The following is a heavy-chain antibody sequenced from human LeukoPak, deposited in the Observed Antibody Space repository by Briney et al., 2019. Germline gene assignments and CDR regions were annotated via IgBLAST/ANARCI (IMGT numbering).Heavy chain of an antibody. J-gene: IGHJ4*02. D-gene: IGHD3-10*01. CDR2: IYYSGST. CDR3: ARHNYYGSGSLDY. V-gene: IGHV4-39*01. Sequence: PSETLSLTCTVSGGSISSSSYYWGWIRQPPGKGLEWIGTIYYSGSTYYNPHLKRRLTISVDTSKNQFSLKLSSVTAAHTAVYYCARHNYYGSGSLDYWGQGTLVIVSS. CDR1: GGSISSSSYY.